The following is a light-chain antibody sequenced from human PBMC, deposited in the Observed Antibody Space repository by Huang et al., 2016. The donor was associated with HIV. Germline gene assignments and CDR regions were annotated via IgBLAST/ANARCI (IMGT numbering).Light chain of an antibody. CDR2: DAS. Sequence: DIVMTQSPATLSVSPGEGATLSCRASQSVYSNLAWYKQKPGQAPRLLIYDASTRATGIPARFSGSGSGTEFTLTISSLQSEDFAIYYCQQYNKWLYTFGQGTNLEIK. CDR1: QSVYSN. CDR3: QQYNKWLYT. J-gene: IGKJ2*01. V-gene: IGKV3-15*01.